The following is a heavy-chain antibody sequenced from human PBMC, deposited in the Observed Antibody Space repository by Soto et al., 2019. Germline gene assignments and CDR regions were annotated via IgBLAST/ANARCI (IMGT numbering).Heavy chain of an antibody. D-gene: IGHD1-1*01. Sequence: QVHLVQSGAEVKKPGASVKVSCKGSGYAFTTYGITWVRQAPGQGLEWMGWISAHNGNTNYAKKLQGRVTVTRDTSCSTAYMELRSMRSDDSAVYYCARGRYGDYWGLGALVTVSS. J-gene: IGHJ4*02. CDR2: ISAHNGNT. CDR3: ARGRYGDY. CDR1: GYAFTTYG. V-gene: IGHV1-18*01.